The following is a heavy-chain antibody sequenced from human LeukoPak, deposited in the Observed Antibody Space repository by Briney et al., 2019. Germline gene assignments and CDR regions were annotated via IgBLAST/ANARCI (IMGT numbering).Heavy chain of an antibody. V-gene: IGHV3-20*04. J-gene: IGHJ4*02. D-gene: IGHD6-19*01. CDR2: INWNGGST. Sequence: GGSLRLSCAASGFTFHDYGMSWVRPAPGKGLAWVSGINWNGGSTGYADSVKRRFTISRDNAKNSLYLQMNSLRAEDTALHYCARESEYSSGWYDSDYWGQGTLVTVSS. CDR3: ARESEYSSGWYDSDY. CDR1: GFTFHDYG.